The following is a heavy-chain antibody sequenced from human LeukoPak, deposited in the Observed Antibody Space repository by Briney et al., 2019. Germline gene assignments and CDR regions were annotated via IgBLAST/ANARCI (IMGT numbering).Heavy chain of an antibody. J-gene: IGHJ3*02. CDR1: GGSIRSYY. CDR2: IYYSGST. V-gene: IGHV4-59*01. Sequence: SETLSLTCNVSGGSIRSYYWSWIRQPPGKGLEWIGYIYYSGSTNYNPSLKSRVTISVDTSKNQFSLKLSSVTAADTAVYYCARDLTSDAFDIWGQGTMVTVSS. D-gene: IGHD6-6*01. CDR3: ARDLTSDAFDI.